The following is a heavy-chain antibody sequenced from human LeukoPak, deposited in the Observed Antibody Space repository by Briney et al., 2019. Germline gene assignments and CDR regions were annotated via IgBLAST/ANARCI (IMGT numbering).Heavy chain of an antibody. CDR2: IIPILGIA. J-gene: IGHJ4*02. D-gene: IGHD2-2*01. V-gene: IGHV1-69*04. CDR3: ARDLSGCSSTSCYQEGDY. CDR1: GGTFISYT. Sequence: SVKVSCKASGGTFISYTISWVRQAPGQGLEWMGRIIPILGIANYAQKFQGRVTITAGKSTSTAYMELSSLRSEDTAVYYCARDLSGCSSTSCYQEGDYWGQGTLVTVSS.